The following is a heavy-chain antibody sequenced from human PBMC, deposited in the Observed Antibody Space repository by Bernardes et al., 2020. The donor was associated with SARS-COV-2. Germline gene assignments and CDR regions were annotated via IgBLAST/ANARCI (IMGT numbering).Heavy chain of an antibody. CDR1: GYTFTSYD. Sequence: VKVSCKASGYTFTSYDINWVRQATGQGLEWMGWMNPNSGNTGYAQKFQGRVTMTRNTSISTAYMELSSLRSEDTAVYYCARGSPIVVVVAASAYFDYWGQGTLVTVSS. CDR3: ARGSPIVVVVAASAYFDY. CDR2: MNPNSGNT. D-gene: IGHD2-15*01. V-gene: IGHV1-8*01. J-gene: IGHJ4*02.